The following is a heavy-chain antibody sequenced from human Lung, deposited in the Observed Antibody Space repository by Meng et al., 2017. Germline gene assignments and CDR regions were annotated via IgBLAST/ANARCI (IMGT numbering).Heavy chain of an antibody. Sequence: ASVKVSCKASGYTFPDYWLHWVRRAPGQGLEWMGRINPKNGDTHYAQRFQGRVTMTGDTSSSTAYMELSGLRSDDTAMYYCARDEDISAAGKLFGDYWGQGTLVTVSS. J-gene: IGHJ4*02. V-gene: IGHV1-2*06. CDR1: GYTFPDYW. D-gene: IGHD6-13*01. CDR3: ARDEDISAAGKLFGDY. CDR2: INPKNGDT.